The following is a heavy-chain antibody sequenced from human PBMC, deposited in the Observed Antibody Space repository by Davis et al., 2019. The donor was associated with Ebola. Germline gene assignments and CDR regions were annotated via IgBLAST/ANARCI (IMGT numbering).Heavy chain of an antibody. Sequence: PSETLSLTCSVSGASISSYYWAWIRQAPGKGLEWIGYIFHNGAADYNYSLKSRVNMSVDTSTNQLSLQLDSVTAADTAAYYCARFTMVTHYYFAHWGQGTQVTVSS. CDR3: ARFTMVTHYYFAH. J-gene: IGHJ4*02. CDR2: IFHNGAA. CDR1: GASISSYY. D-gene: IGHD3-10*01. V-gene: IGHV4-59*08.